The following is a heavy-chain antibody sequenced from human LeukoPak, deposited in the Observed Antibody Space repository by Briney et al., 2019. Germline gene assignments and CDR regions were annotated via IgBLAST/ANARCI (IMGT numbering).Heavy chain of an antibody. J-gene: IGHJ6*03. CDR1: GGSISSGGYY. V-gene: IGHV4-30-2*01. D-gene: IGHD3-22*01. CDR3: ARLPYYYDSSGYYLDYYYYYMDV. CDR2: IYHSGST. Sequence: SETLSLTCTVSGGSISSGGYYWSWIRQPPGKGLEWIGYIYHSGSTYYNPSLKSRVTISVDRSKNQFSLKLSSVTAADTAVYYCARLPYYYDSSGYYLDYYYYYMDVWGKGTTVTVSS.